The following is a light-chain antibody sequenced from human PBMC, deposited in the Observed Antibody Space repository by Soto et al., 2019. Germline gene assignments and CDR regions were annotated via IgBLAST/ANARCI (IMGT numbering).Light chain of an antibody. CDR3: CSYAGSNTYV. Sequence: QSVLTQPASVSGSPGQSITISCTGTSSDVGRYNLVSWYQQHPGKAPKLMIYEGNKRPSRVSHRFSGSKSGNTASLTISGLQAEDEADYFCCSYAGSNTYVFGTGTKVTVL. V-gene: IGLV2-23*01. CDR1: SSDVGRYNL. CDR2: EGN. J-gene: IGLJ1*01.